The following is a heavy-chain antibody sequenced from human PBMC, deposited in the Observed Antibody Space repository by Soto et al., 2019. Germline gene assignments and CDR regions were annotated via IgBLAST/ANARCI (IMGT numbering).Heavy chain of an antibody. CDR1: GYIFTYNY. J-gene: IGHJ5*01. D-gene: IGHD6-19*01. CDR3: ARGTGSSWFDS. Sequence: QVQLVQSGAEVKDPGASVKVSCKASGYIFTYNYIHWVRQAPGQGLEWMGCMNSNSGDTKYAQKFQDRVIMTRDTSISTAYMELSRLMSDDTAVYYCARGTGSSWFDSWGQGALVTVSS. V-gene: IGHV1-2*02. CDR2: MNSNSGDT.